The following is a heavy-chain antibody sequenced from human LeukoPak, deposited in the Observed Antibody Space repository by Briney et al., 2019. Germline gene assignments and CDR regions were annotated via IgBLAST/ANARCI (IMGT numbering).Heavy chain of an antibody. D-gene: IGHD3-10*01. Sequence: PSETLSLTCTVSGHSINSSSYYWGWVRQPPGKGLEWIATIYYTGITYYNPSLQSRVTISIDTSSNQFSLRLTSVTAADMAIYFCARQPYKVYFDYWGQGSLVTVTS. CDR1: GHSINSSSYY. V-gene: IGHV4-39*01. CDR3: ARQPYKVYFDY. CDR2: IYYTGIT. J-gene: IGHJ4*02.